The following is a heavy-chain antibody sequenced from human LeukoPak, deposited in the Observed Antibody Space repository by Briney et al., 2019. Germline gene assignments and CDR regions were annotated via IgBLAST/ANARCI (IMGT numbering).Heavy chain of an antibody. J-gene: IGHJ4*02. Sequence: PGGSLRLSCAASGFTFSSYGMHWVRQAPGKGLEWVAFIRYDGSNTYYADSVKGRFTISRDNSKNTLYLQMNSLRAEDTAVYYCARRTTTGVLLWFGDYFDYWGQGTLVTVSS. D-gene: IGHD3-10*01. CDR3: ARRTTTGVLLWFGDYFDY. V-gene: IGHV3-30*02. CDR2: IRYDGSNT. CDR1: GFTFSSYG.